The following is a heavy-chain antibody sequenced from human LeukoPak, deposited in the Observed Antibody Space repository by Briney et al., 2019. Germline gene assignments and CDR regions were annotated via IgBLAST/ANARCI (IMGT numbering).Heavy chain of an antibody. CDR1: GFTFSSYA. CDR2: MNRDGSEI. D-gene: IGHD5/OR15-5a*01. J-gene: IGHJ4*02. Sequence: PGGSLRLSCAASGFTFSSYAMSWVRQAPGKGLEWVANMNRDGSEINYVDSVRGRFTISRDNAKNSVYLQMNSLRAEDTAVYFCVRDLGFSTFDNWGQGTLVTVSS. V-gene: IGHV3-7*01. CDR3: VRDLGFSTFDN.